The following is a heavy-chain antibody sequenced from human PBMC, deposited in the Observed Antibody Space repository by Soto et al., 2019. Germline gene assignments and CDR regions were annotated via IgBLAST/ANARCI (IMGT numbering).Heavy chain of an antibody. CDR1: GFSLSTSGVG. J-gene: IGHJ4*02. CDR2: IYWDDDN. CDR3: ARDSSGWYGFDY. D-gene: IGHD6-19*01. Sequence: QITLKESGPTLVKPTQTLTLTCTFSGFSLSTSGVGVGWIRQPPGKALEWLALIYWDDDNRYSPSLKSRLTITKDTSKNQVVLTMTNLDPVDTATYYCARDSSGWYGFDYWGQGILVTVSS. V-gene: IGHV2-5*02.